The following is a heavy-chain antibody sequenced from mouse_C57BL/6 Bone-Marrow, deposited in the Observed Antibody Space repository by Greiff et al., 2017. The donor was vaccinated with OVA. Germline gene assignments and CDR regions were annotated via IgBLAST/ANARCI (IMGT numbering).Heavy chain of an antibody. J-gene: IGHJ3*01. CDR1: GFNIKNTY. D-gene: IGHD2-4*01. V-gene: IGHV14-3*01. Sequence: EVKLVESVAELVRPGASVKLSCTASGFNIKNTYMHWVKQRPEQGLEWIGRIDPANGNTKYAPKFQGKATITADTSSNTAYLQLSSLTSEDTAIYYCAREGAYDYDAAWFAYWGQGTLVTVSA. CDR3: AREGAYDYDAAWFAY. CDR2: IDPANGNT.